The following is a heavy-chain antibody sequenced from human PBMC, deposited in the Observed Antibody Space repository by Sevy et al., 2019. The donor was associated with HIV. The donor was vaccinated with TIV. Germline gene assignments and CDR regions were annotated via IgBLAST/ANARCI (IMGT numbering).Heavy chain of an antibody. D-gene: IGHD6-13*01. CDR1: GFTFSNYA. J-gene: IGHJ4*02. Sequence: GGSLRLSCAASGFTFSNYAMSWVRQAPGKGLEWVSDITGGDASTYYAGSVRGRFTISRDDSKNTLYLQMNSLRAEDTALYYCAKVKGGSSYSSFDYWSQGTLVTVSS. V-gene: IGHV3-23*01. CDR2: ITGGDAST. CDR3: AKVKGGSSYSSFDY.